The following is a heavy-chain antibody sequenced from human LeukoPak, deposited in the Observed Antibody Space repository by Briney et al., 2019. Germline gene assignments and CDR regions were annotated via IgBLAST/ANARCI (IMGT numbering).Heavy chain of an antibody. Sequence: ASVKVSCKASGGTLSSYAISWVRQAPGQGLEWMGGIIPIFGTANYAQKFQGRVTITTDESTSTAYMELSSLRSEDTAVYYCLARPDAFDIWGQGTMVTVSS. CDR3: LARPDAFDI. CDR1: GGTLSSYA. CDR2: IIPIFGTA. D-gene: IGHD6-6*01. J-gene: IGHJ3*02. V-gene: IGHV1-69*05.